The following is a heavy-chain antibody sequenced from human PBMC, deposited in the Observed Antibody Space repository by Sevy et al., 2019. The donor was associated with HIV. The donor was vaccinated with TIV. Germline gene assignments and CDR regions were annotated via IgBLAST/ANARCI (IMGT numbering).Heavy chain of an antibody. CDR1: GYTLTELS. CDR3: ATQQMTTVTSYDY. Sequence: ASVKVSCKVSGYTLTELSMHWVRQAPGKGLEWMGGFDPEDGETIYAQKFQGRVTMTEDTSTDKAYMELSSLRSEETAVYYCATQQMTTVTSYDYWGQGTLVTVSS. D-gene: IGHD4-17*01. J-gene: IGHJ4*02. CDR2: FDPEDGET. V-gene: IGHV1-24*01.